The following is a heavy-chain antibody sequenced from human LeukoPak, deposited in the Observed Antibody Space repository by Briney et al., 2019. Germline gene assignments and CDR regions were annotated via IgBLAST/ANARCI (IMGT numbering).Heavy chain of an antibody. CDR3: ARDSSGWYSLFDY. Sequence: GGSLRLSCAASGFTFSSYSMNWVRQAPGKGLEWVSSISSSSSYIYYADSVKGRFTISRDNAKNSLYLQMNSLRAEDTAVYYCARDSSGWYSLFDYWGQGTLVTVSS. CDR2: ISSSSSYI. D-gene: IGHD6-19*01. V-gene: IGHV3-21*01. J-gene: IGHJ4*02. CDR1: GFTFSSYS.